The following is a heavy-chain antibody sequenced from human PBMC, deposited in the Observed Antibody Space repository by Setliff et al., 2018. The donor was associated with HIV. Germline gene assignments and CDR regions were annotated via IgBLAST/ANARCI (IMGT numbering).Heavy chain of an antibody. J-gene: IGHJ6*02. CDR3: ARRGRYSGYDWGGAYYYGMDV. Sequence: PGESLKISCKGSGYSFTSYWIGWVRQMPGKGLEWMGIIYPYDSDTRYSPSFQGQVTISANKSISTAYLQWRSLKASDTAMYYCARRGRYSGYDWGGAYYYGMDVWGQGTTVTVSS. V-gene: IGHV5-51*01. D-gene: IGHD5-12*01. CDR2: IYPYDSDT. CDR1: GYSFTSYW.